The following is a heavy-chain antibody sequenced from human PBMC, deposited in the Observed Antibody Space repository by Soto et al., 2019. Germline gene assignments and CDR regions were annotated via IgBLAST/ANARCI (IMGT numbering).Heavy chain of an antibody. CDR1: GFTFTRYS. Sequence: LRLSCAASGFTFTRYSMNWVRQAPGKGLEWVSSISSTTNYIYYGDSMKGRFTISRDNAKNSLYLEMNSLRAEDTAVYYFARESEDLTSNFDYWGQGTLVTVSS. CDR3: ARESEDLTSNFDY. CDR2: ISSTTNYI. J-gene: IGHJ4*02. V-gene: IGHV3-21*06.